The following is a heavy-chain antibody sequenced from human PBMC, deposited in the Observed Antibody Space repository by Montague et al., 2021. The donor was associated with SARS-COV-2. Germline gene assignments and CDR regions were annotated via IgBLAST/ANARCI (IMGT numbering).Heavy chain of an antibody. CDR3: ARSRYYGSGELGL. Sequence: SETLSLTCAVYGGSFSGYYGSWIRQPPGKGLEWIGEINHSGSTNYNPSLKSRVTISVDTSKNQFSLKLSSVTAADTAVYYCARSRYYGSGELGLWGQGTLGTVSS. CDR1: GGSFSGYY. V-gene: IGHV4-34*01. J-gene: IGHJ4*02. CDR2: INHSGST. D-gene: IGHD3-10*01.